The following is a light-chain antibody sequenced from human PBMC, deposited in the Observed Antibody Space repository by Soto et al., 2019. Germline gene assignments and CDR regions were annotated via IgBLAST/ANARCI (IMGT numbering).Light chain of an antibody. CDR2: EDN. V-gene: IGLV2-23*01. CDR1: SSDVGNYDL. CDR3: CSYAGSYVV. J-gene: IGLJ2*01. Sequence: QSALTQPASVSGSPGQSITISCTGSSSDVGNYDLVSWFQHHPGKAPQLIIYEDNKRPSGVSSRFSGPKSGNTASLTISGLQAEDEADYYCCSYAGSYVVFGGGTQLTVL.